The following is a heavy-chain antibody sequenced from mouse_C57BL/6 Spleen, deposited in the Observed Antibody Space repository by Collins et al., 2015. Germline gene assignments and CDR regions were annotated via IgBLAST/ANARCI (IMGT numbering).Heavy chain of an antibody. V-gene: IGHV14-4*01. CDR3: TTLTGAVYAMDY. CDR1: GFNIKDDY. J-gene: IGHJ4*01. Sequence: EVQLQQSGAELVRPGASVKLSCTASGFNIKDDYMHWVKQRPEQGLEWIGWIDPENGDTEYASKFQGKATITADTSSNTAYLQLSSLTSEDTAVYYCTTLTGAVYAMDYWGQGTSVTVSS. D-gene: IGHD4-1*01. CDR2: IDPENGDT.